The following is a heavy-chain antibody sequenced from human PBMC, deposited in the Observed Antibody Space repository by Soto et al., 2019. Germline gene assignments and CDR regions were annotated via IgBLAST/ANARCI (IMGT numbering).Heavy chain of an antibody. J-gene: IGHJ5*02. D-gene: IGHD3-10*01. V-gene: IGHV1-18*01. CDR3: ATDHQIRFSGSTNSGRPYSFDP. CDR1: GYTFTSYG. Sequence: ASVKVSCKASGYTFTSYGISWVRQAPGQGLEWMGGVSAYNGKTNYAQKLQGRVTMTKDTSTGTAYMELSSLRSEDTAVYYCATDHQIRFSGSTNSGRPYSFDPCRQGTLVTVSS. CDR2: VSAYNGKT.